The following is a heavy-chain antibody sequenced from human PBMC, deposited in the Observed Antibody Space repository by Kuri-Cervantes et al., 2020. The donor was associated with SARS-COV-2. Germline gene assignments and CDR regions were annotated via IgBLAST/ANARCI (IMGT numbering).Heavy chain of an antibody. CDR3: ARDQIAAAGTFDY. CDR1: GGSISSSSYY. J-gene: IGHJ4*02. D-gene: IGHD6-13*01. CDR2: IKQDGSEK. Sequence: GGSLRLSCTVSGGSISSSSYYWGWIRQPPGKGLEWVANIKQDGSEKYYVDSVKGRFTISRDNAKNSLYLQMNSLRAEDTAVYYCARDQIAAAGTFDYWGQGTLVTVSS. V-gene: IGHV3-7*01.